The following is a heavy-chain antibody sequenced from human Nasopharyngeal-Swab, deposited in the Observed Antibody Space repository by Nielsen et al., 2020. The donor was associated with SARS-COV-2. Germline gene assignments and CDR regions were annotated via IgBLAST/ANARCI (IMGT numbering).Heavy chain of an antibody. CDR3: AREQSKNYGSGYYYYYYGMDV. CDR2: ISPYNGNT. CDR1: GYTFTSYG. J-gene: IGHJ6*02. D-gene: IGHD3-10*01. V-gene: IGHV1-18*01. Sequence: ASEKASCKASGYTFTSYGISWVRQAPGQGLEWMRWISPYNGNTNYAQKLQGSVTMTPDPSTSTAYMELRSLRSDDPAVYYCAREQSKNYGSGYYYYYYGMDVWGQGTTVTVSS.